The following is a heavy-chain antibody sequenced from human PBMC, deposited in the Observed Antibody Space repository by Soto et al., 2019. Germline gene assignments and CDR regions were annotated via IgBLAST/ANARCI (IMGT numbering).Heavy chain of an antibody. CDR2: IYYSGST. Sequence: QVQLQESGPGLVKPSETLSLTCTVSGGSISSYYWSWIRQPPGKGLEWIAYIYYSGSTNYNPSLKSRVTISVDTSKNQFSLKLSSVTAADTAVYYCARVGDYYGSGSSVDYWGQGTLVTVSA. CDR1: GGSISSYY. D-gene: IGHD3-10*01. CDR3: ARVGDYYGSGSSVDY. V-gene: IGHV4-59*01. J-gene: IGHJ4*02.